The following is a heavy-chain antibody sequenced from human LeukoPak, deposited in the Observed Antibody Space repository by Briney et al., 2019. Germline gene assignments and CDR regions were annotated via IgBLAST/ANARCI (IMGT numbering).Heavy chain of an antibody. CDR3: ARRYRGLFDY. D-gene: IGHD1-1*01. J-gene: IGHJ4*02. Sequence: SETLSLTCTVSGGSISSYYWSWIRQPPGKGLEWIGYIYTSGSTNYNPSLKSRVTISVDTSKNQFSLKLSSVTAADTAVYYCARRYRGLFDYWGQGTPVTVSS. CDR1: GGSISSYY. CDR2: IYTSGST. V-gene: IGHV4-4*09.